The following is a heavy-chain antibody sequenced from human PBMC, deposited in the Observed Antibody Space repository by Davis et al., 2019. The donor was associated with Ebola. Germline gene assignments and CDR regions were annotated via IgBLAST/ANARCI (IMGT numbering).Heavy chain of an antibody. D-gene: IGHD3-16*01. CDR3: ARGNWERNYYYYGIDV. CDR1: GDSIRTTDYY. CDR2: IYYSGSTFYSGST. V-gene: IGHV4-39*01. J-gene: IGHJ6*02. Sequence: SETLSLTCTVSGDSIRTTDYYWSWMRQPPGKGLEWIGYIYYSGSTFYSGSTYYNPSLKSRVTISVDTSKNQFSLKLISVTAADTAVYYCARGNWERNYYYYGIDVWGQGTTVTVSS.